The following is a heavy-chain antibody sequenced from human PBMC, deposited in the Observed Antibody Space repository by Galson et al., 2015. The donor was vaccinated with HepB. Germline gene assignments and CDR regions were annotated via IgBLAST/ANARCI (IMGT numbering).Heavy chain of an antibody. CDR2: IYYSGST. D-gene: IGHD3-22*01. CDR3: ARDTSYYYDNRKGYYYYMDV. CDR1: GFTVSSNY. Sequence: LRLSCAASGFTVSSNYMSWVRQAPGKGLEWIGYIYYSGSTYYNPSLKSRVTISVDTSKNQFSLKLSSVTAADTAVYYCARDTSYYYDNRKGYYYYMDVWGKGTTVTVSS. J-gene: IGHJ6*03. V-gene: IGHV4-31*02.